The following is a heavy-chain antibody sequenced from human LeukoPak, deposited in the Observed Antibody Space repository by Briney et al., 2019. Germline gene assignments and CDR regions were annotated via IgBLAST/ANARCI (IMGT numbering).Heavy chain of an antibody. Sequence: PSETLSLTCSVSGGSISSYDWSWIRQPPGRGLEWIGYIYYSGSTNYNPSLKSRVTISVDTSKNLFSLKLSSVTAADTAVFYCARHLSDHYDSSGYYFDSWGQGTLVTVSS. CDR3: ARHLSDHYDSSGYYFDS. V-gene: IGHV4-59*08. CDR2: IYYSGST. J-gene: IGHJ4*02. D-gene: IGHD3-22*01. CDR1: GGSISSYD.